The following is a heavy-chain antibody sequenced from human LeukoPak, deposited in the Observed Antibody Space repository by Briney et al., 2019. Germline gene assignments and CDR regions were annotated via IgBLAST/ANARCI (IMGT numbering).Heavy chain of an antibody. V-gene: IGHV4-59*01. CDR1: CGSISSYY. Sequence: PSETLSLTCTVSCGSISSYYWSWIRQPPGKGLEWIGYIYYSGSTDYNPSLKSRVTISVDTSKNQFSLKLSSVTAADTAVYYCARGQAYSSGWYYWGQETLVTVSS. D-gene: IGHD6-19*01. J-gene: IGHJ4*02. CDR3: ARGQAYSSGWYY. CDR2: IYYSGST.